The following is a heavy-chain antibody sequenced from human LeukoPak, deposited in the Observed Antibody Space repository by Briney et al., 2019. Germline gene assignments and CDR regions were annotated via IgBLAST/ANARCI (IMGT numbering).Heavy chain of an antibody. J-gene: IGHJ4*02. CDR2: IRYDGSNK. CDR3: NYYDSRGYRGCY. CDR1: AFTFSSYG. V-gene: IGHV3-30*02. Sequence: QAGGSLRLSCAASAFTFSSYGMPWVRQAPGKGLEWVAFIRYDGSNKYYADSVKGRFTISRDNSKNTLYLQMNSLRAEDTAVYYCNYYDSRGYRGCYWGQGTLVTVSS. D-gene: IGHD3-22*01.